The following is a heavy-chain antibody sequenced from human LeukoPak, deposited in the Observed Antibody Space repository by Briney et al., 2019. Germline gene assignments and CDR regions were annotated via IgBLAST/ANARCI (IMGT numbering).Heavy chain of an antibody. J-gene: IGHJ4*02. D-gene: IGHD6-19*01. CDR3: AKDALAVAVYYSDY. CDR2: ISGSGGRT. CDR1: GFAFSSYW. V-gene: IGHV3-23*01. Sequence: GGSLRLSCAASGFAFSSYWMSWVRQAPGKGLEWVSVISGSGGRTYYADSVKGRFTISRDNSKNTLYLQMNSLRAEDTAIYYCAKDALAVAVYYSDYWGQGTLVTVSS.